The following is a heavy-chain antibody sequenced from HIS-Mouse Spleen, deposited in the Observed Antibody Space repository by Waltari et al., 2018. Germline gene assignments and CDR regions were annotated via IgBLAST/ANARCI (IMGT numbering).Heavy chain of an antibody. CDR2: IYYRGST. D-gene: IGHD6-13*01. CDR1: GGSISSSSYY. J-gene: IGHJ2*01. V-gene: IGHV4-39*07. CDR3: AREIPYSSSWYDWYFDL. Sequence: QLQLQESGPGLVKPSETLSLTCTVPGGSISSSSYYWGWTRQPPGKGLEWIGSIYYRGSTYYNPSLKSRVTISVDTSKNQFSLKLSSVTAADTAVYYCAREIPYSSSWYDWYFDLWGRGTLVTVSS.